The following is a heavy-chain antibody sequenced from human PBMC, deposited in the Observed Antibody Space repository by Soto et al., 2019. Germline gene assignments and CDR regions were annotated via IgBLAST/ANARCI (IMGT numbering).Heavy chain of an antibody. V-gene: IGHV4-34*01. CDR2: INHSGST. Sequence: PSETLSLTCAVYGGSFSGYYWSWIRQPPGKGLEWIGEINHSGSTNYNPSLKSRVTISVDTSKNQFSLKLSSVTAADTAVYYCARGQITMIVVVKPWGMDVWGQGTTVTVS. CDR3: ARGQITMIVVVKPWGMDV. J-gene: IGHJ6*02. D-gene: IGHD3-22*01. CDR1: GGSFSGYY.